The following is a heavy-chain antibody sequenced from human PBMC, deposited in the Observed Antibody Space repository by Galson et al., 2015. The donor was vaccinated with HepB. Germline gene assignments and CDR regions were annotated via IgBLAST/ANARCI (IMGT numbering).Heavy chain of an antibody. J-gene: IGHJ4*02. CDR2: ISGSDNMI. V-gene: IGHV3-48*03. D-gene: IGHD3-3*01. CDR1: GFTFSSFE. Sequence: SLRLSCAASGFTFSSFEMNWVRQAPGKGLEWVSYISGSDNMIFYADSVKGRFTISRDNSKNTLSLQVNSLRAEDTAVYYCAREGDPYDFWSALDYWGQGTLVTVSS. CDR3: AREGDPYDFWSALDY.